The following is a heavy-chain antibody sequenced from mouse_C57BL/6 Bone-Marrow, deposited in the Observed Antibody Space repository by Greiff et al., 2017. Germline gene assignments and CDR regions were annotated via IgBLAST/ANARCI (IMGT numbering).Heavy chain of an antibody. D-gene: IGHD1-1*01. CDR1: GFTFSSYG. CDR3: ARQGTVWYFDV. V-gene: IGHV5-6*01. J-gene: IGHJ1*03. CDR2: ISSGGSYT. Sequence: HLVESGGDLVKPGGSLKLSCAASGFTFSSYGMSWVRQTPDKRLEWVATISSGGSYTYYPDSVKGRFTISRDNAKNTLYLQMSSLKSEDTAMYYCARQGTVWYFDVWGTGTTVTVSS.